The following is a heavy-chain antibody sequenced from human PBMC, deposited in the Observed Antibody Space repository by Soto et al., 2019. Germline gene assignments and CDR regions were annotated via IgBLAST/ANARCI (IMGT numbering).Heavy chain of an antibody. CDR3: ARRYGGNFDY. D-gene: IGHD2-15*01. Sequence: PSETLSLTCAVSGGSISSGGYSWSWIRQPPGKGLEWIGYMYHSGSTYYNSSLKSRVTISIDTSKNQFSLKLSSVTAADTAVYYCARRYGGNFDYWGQGTLVTVSS. J-gene: IGHJ4*02. CDR2: MYHSGST. V-gene: IGHV4-30-2*01. CDR1: GGSISSGGYS.